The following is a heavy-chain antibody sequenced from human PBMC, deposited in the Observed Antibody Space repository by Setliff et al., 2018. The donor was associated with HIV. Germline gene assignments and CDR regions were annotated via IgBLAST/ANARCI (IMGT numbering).Heavy chain of an antibody. V-gene: IGHV3-11*01. CDR1: GFTFSDYY. CDR3: ARDKGPPPVVHLDH. J-gene: IGHJ4*02. Sequence: PGGSLRLSCAASGFTFSDYYMAWIRQAPGKGLEWISYISSSGNTMYYADSVKGRFTISRGNAKNSLYLQVNSLRAEDTAMYYCARDKGPPPVVHLDHWGQGTLVTVSS. D-gene: IGHD3-10*02. CDR2: ISSSGNTM.